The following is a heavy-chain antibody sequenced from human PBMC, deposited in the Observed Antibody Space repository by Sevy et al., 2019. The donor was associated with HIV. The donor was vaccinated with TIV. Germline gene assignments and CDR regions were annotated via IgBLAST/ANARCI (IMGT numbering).Heavy chain of an antibody. Sequence: VGSLRLSCAASGFTMSSYWVTWVRQAPGKGLEWVANIKQAGSVRKYLDSVKGRFTISRDNAKNSVYLEMNSLRVEDTAIYYCAKEVGGSVSKWGQGTLVTVSS. CDR2: IKQAGSVR. CDR1: GFTMSSYW. D-gene: IGHD3-10*01. CDR3: AKEVGGSVSK. J-gene: IGHJ4*02. V-gene: IGHV3-7*01.